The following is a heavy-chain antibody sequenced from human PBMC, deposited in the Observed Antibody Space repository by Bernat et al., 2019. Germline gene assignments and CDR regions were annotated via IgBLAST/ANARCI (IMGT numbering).Heavy chain of an antibody. V-gene: IGHV3-23*01. J-gene: IGHJ4*02. D-gene: IGHD3-22*01. CDR2: MSGSGIDT. CDR3: VKGDYYYHDSSAYLDH. Sequence: EVQLLESGGGLVQPGGSLRLPCAASGFTVLSYAMSWVRQAPGKGLEWVSAMSGSGIDTYYTDSVKGRFTIARDNSKDTLYLQMNSLRAEDTAVYFCVKGDYYYHDSSAYLDHWGRGTLVTVSS. CDR1: GFTVLSYA.